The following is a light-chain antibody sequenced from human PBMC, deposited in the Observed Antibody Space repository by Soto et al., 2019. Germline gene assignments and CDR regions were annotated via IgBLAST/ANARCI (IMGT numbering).Light chain of an antibody. CDR1: SSDVGGYNY. CDR2: EVS. CDR3: SSYTTSSTLVV. V-gene: IGLV2-14*01. Sequence: QSALTQPASVSGSPGQSITISCTGTSSDVGGYNYVSWYQQHPDKAPKLMTYEVSNRPSGISNRFSGSKSGNTASLTISGLQAEDEADYYCSSYTTSSTLVVFGGGTKLTVL. J-gene: IGLJ3*02.